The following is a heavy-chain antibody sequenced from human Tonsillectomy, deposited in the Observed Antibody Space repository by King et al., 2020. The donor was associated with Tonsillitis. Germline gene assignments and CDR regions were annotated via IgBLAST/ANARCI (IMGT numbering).Heavy chain of an antibody. CDR1: GGSVSSGSYY. Sequence: QLQESGPRLVKPSETLSLTCTVSGGSVSSGSYYWSWIRQPPGKGLEWIGYIYYSGSTNYNPSLKSRVTISVDTSKDQFSLKLSSVTAADTAVYYCAGVDYYDSSGYYIGYWGQGTLVTVSS. J-gene: IGHJ4*02. D-gene: IGHD3-22*01. V-gene: IGHV4-61*01. CDR2: IYYSGST. CDR3: AGVDYYDSSGYYIGY.